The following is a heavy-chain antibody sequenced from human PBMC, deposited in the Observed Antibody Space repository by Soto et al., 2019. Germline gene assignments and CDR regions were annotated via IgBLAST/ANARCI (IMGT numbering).Heavy chain of an antibody. D-gene: IGHD5-18*01. Sequence: QPGGSLRLSCEASGFTFSGSAMHWVRQASGKGLEWVGRIRSKANSYATAYAASVKGRFSITRDESKNTTYLQMNSLRAEDTSVYYCAREYITMVTTGDSGMDVWGQGTKVTVSS. CDR3: AREYITMVTTGDSGMDV. J-gene: IGHJ6*02. CDR2: IRSKANSYAT. CDR1: GFTFSGSA. V-gene: IGHV3-73*01.